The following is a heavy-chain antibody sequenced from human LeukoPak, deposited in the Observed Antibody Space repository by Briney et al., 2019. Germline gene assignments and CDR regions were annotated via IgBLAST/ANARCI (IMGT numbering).Heavy chain of an antibody. CDR2: ISYDGNNQ. Sequence: GGSLRLSCAASGFTFSSYAMHWVRQAPGKGLEWVAVISYDGNNQYYTDSVKGRFTIFRDNSKNTLYLQMNSLRAEDTAVYYCASSGYSSSWYGGGDYWGQGTLVTVSS. CDR1: GFTFSSYA. D-gene: IGHD6-13*01. V-gene: IGHV3-30-3*01. CDR3: ASSGYSSSWYGGGDY. J-gene: IGHJ4*02.